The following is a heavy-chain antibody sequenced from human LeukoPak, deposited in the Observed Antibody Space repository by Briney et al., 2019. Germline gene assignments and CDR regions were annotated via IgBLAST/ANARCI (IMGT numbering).Heavy chain of an antibody. J-gene: IGHJ4*02. CDR1: GFTFSSYG. V-gene: IGHV3-30*02. CDR3: AKDALGTVVVPAASIDY. Sequence: GGSLRLSCAASGFTFSSYGMHWVRQAPGKGLEWVAFIRYDGSNKYYADSVKGRFTISRDNSKNTLYLQMNSLRAEDTAVYYCAKDALGTVVVPAASIDYWGQGTLVTVSS. CDR2: IRYDGSNK. D-gene: IGHD2-2*01.